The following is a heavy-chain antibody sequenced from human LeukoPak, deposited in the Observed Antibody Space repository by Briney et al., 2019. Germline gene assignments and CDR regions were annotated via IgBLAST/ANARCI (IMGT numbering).Heavy chain of an antibody. Sequence: GGSLRLSCAASGLIFSTYSMNSVRQAPGKGLEWIAYISSPSTTIHYADSVKGRFTISRDNGKNLLYLQMDSLRAEDTAVYFCATSTPDLFDYWGQGIVVAVSS. J-gene: IGHJ4*02. V-gene: IGHV3-48*04. D-gene: IGHD1-14*01. CDR2: ISSPSTTI. CDR3: ATSTPDLFDY. CDR1: GLIFSTYS.